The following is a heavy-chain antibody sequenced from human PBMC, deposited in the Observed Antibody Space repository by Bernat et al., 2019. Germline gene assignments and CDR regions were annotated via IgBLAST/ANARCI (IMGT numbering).Heavy chain of an antibody. J-gene: IGHJ4*02. V-gene: IGHV4-39*07. CDR1: GGSISSSSYY. Sequence: QLQLQESGPGLVKPSETLSLTCTVSGGSISSSSYYWSWIRQPPGKGLEWIGEINHSGSTNYNPSLKSRVTISVDTSKNQFSLKLSSVTAADTAVYYCARGGWSTVTENFDYWGQGTLVTVSS. CDR3: ARGGWSTVTENFDY. D-gene: IGHD4-17*01. CDR2: INHSGST.